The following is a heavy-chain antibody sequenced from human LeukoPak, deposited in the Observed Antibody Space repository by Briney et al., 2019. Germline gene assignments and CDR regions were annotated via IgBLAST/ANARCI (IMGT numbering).Heavy chain of an antibody. D-gene: IGHD5-12*01. CDR1: GGSFSGYY. Sequence: SETLSLTCAVYGGSFSGYYWSWIRQPPGKGLEWIGEINHSGSTNYNPSLKSRVTISVDTSKNQFSLKLSSVTAADTAVYYCARTNSGYDITPIDYWGQGTLVTVSS. CDR2: INHSGST. CDR3: ARTNSGYDITPIDY. J-gene: IGHJ4*02. V-gene: IGHV4-34*01.